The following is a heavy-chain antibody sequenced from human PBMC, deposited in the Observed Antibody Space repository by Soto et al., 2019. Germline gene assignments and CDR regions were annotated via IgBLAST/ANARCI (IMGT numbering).Heavy chain of an antibody. D-gene: IGHD2-21*01. CDR3: ARDGAGAYGLGWFDP. CDR2: IYHSGST. Sequence: QVQLQESGPGLVKPSQTLSLTCTVSGDSIRRGGYYWNWLRQHPRQGLEWIGYIYHSGSTIYNPSLKSRVTMSVDQSKNRLTLEFSNVTAADTAVYYCARDGAGAYGLGWFDPWGQGILVTVSS. V-gene: IGHV4-31*03. J-gene: IGHJ5*02. CDR1: GDSIRRGGYY.